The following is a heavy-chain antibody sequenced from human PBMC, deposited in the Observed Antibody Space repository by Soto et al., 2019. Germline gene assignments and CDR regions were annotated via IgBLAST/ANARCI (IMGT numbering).Heavy chain of an antibody. J-gene: IGHJ4*02. D-gene: IGHD2-15*01. V-gene: IGHV1-18*01. CDR1: GYTFSSYG. CDR3: ARDIVVVVAATGEAGYFDY. Sequence: ASVKVSCKASGYTFSSYGISWVRRAPGQGLEWMGWISAYNGNTNYAQKLQGRVTMTTDTSTSTAYMELRSLRSDDTAVYYCARDIVVVVAATGEAGYFDYWGQGTLVTVSS. CDR2: ISAYNGNT.